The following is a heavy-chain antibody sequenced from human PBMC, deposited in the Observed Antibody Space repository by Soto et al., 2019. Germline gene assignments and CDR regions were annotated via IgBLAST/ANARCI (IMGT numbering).Heavy chain of an antibody. V-gene: IGHV3-7*03. D-gene: IGHD1-26*01. CDR2: IKQDESEK. CDR3: ASDRFRGTYYLRGVTYFFEE. J-gene: IGHJ4*02. CDR1: GLTFTDYW. Sequence: QPGGSLRLPCVTYGLTFTDYWMSWVRQAPGKGLEWVANIKQDESEKNYLDSVKGRFTISRDNAKNSLYLQMNSLRAEDTAVYYGASDRFRGTYYLRGVTYFFEEWGQGAPVTVSS.